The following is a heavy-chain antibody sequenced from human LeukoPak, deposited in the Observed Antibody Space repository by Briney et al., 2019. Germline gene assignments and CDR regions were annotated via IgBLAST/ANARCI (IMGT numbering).Heavy chain of an antibody. CDR1: GFTFSSYG. V-gene: IGHV3-7*01. CDR2: IKQDGSEK. CDR3: ARSPYYDFWSGYWVDY. Sequence: GGSLRLSCAASGFTFSSYGTHWVRQAPGKGLEWVANIKQDGSEKYYVDSVKGRFTISRDNAKNSLYLQMNSLRAEDTAVYYCARSPYYDFWSGYWVDYWGQGTLVTVSS. D-gene: IGHD3-3*01. J-gene: IGHJ4*02.